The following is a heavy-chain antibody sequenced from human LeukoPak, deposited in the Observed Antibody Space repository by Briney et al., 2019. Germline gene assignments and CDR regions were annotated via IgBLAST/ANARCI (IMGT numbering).Heavy chain of an antibody. J-gene: IGHJ4*02. D-gene: IGHD3-22*01. CDR3: AHSYRYYYDHSDRSGYYYFDY. V-gene: IGHV2-5*02. Sequence: SGPTLVKPTQTLTLTCTFSGFSLSTDGVAVGWIRQPPGKALEWLALVYWDDDKRYSPSLKSRLTIIKDTSKNQDQVVLTMTNMDPVDTATYYCAHSYRYYYDHSDRSGYYYFDYWGQGTLVTVSS. CDR2: VYWDDDK. CDR1: GFSLSTDGVA.